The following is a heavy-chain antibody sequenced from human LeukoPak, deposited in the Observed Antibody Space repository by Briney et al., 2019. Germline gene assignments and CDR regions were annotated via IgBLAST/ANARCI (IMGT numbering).Heavy chain of an antibody. V-gene: IGHV3-23*01. CDR2: ISGSGAST. CDR1: GFTFSTNA. CDR3: AKDVGKWESLHFFDY. D-gene: IGHD1-26*01. Sequence: GGSLRLSCAASGFTFSTNAMSWVRQAPGKGLEWISGISGSGASTYYADSVTGRFTISRDNSRNTLYLQMNSLRGDDTAVYYCAKDVGKWESLHFFDYWGQGTLVTVSS. J-gene: IGHJ4*02.